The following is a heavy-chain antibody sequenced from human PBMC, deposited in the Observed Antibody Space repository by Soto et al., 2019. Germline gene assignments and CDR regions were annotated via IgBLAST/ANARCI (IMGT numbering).Heavy chain of an antibody. D-gene: IGHD6-13*01. CDR2: ISYDGSNK. Sequence: QVQLVESGGGVVQPGRSLRLSCAASGFTFSSYGMHWVRQAPGKGLEWVAVISYDGSNKYYADSVKGRFTMSRDNSKNTRYLQMNSLRAEDTAVYYCAKGTEYSSSWFPWYFEYWGQGTLVTVSS. CDR1: GFTFSSYG. CDR3: AKGTEYSSSWFPWYFEY. J-gene: IGHJ4*02. V-gene: IGHV3-30*18.